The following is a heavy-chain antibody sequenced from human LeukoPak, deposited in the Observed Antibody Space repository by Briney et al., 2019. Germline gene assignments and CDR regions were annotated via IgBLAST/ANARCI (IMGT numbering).Heavy chain of an antibody. CDR1: GFTFSTYS. V-gene: IGHV3-21*01. CDR2: ISSGSSDI. CDR3: ARLTGVVNAFDY. J-gene: IGHJ4*02. Sequence: WGSLRLSCAASGFTFSTYSRTWVRQPPGKGLEWVSSISSGSSDISYADSVKGRFTISRDNAKYSLYLQVTSLRAEDTAVYYCARLTGVVNAFDYWGQGTLVTVSS. D-gene: IGHD5-18*01.